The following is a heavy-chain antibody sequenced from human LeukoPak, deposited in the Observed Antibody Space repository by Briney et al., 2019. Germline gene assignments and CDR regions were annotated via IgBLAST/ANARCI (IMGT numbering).Heavy chain of an antibody. D-gene: IGHD5-18*01. CDR1: GFTFSSYW. V-gene: IGHV3-7*05. CDR3: ARGFGSSYAHY. J-gene: IGHJ4*02. CDR2: IKEDGSAK. Sequence: AGGSLRLSCVASGFTFSSYWMSWVRQAPGKGLEWVAKIKEDGSAKYYVDSVKGRFTISRDNAEKSLYLQMNSLRAEDTAVYYCARGFGSSYAHYWGQGTLVTVSS.